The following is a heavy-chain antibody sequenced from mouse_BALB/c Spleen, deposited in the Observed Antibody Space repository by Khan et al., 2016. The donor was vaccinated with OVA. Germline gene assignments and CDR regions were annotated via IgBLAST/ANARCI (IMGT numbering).Heavy chain of an antibody. V-gene: IGHV1-77*01. CDR2: ISPGSGDT. CDR3: ARRNYFGYTFAY. CDR1: GYTFTDYY. Sequence: QVQLQQPGAELARPGASVKLSCKASGYTFTDYYINWVKQRTGQGLEWIGEISPGSGDTYYNEKFKGKATLTADKSSSTAYMQLSSLKSEASAGYFCARRNYFGYTFAYWGQGTLVTVSA. D-gene: IGHD1-2*01. J-gene: IGHJ3*01.